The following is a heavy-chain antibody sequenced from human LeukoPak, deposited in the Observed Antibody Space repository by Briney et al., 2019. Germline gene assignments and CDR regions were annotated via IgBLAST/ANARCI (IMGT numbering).Heavy chain of an antibody. CDR3: ARDAGVYYYGSGSNYFDF. V-gene: IGHV3-48*01. CDR2: STI. D-gene: IGHD3-10*01. CDR1: GFTFSSYS. J-gene: IGHJ4*02. Sequence: GGSLRLFCAASGFTFSSYSMNWVRQAPGKGLGWVCSTIFYADSVKGRFTISKDNAKNSLYLQMNSLRAEDTAVYYCARDAGVYYYGSGSNYFDFWGQGTLVTVSS.